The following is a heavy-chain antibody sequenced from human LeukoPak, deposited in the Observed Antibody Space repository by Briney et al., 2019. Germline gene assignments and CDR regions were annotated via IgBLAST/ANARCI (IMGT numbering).Heavy chain of an antibody. Sequence: PGGSLRLSCAASGFTFSSYGMQWVRQAPGKGLEWVAVIWYDGSSKYYADSVKGRFTISRDNAKNSLYLQMNSLRAEDTAVYYCARDTRDYDYVWGSWYYFDYWGQGTLVTVSS. CDR1: GFTFSSYG. CDR2: IWYDGSSK. V-gene: IGHV3-33*01. D-gene: IGHD3-16*01. J-gene: IGHJ4*02. CDR3: ARDTRDYDYVWGSWYYFDY.